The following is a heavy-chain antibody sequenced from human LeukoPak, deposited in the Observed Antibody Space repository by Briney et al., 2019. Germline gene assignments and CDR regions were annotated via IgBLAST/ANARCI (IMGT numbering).Heavy chain of an antibody. Sequence: SETLSLTCTVSGYSISSGYYWGWIRQPPGKGLEWIGEINHSGSTNYNPSLKSRVTISVDTSKNQFSLKLSSLTAADTAVYYCARAQWLRPYYYYYYYMDVWGKGTTVTISS. V-gene: IGHV4-38-2*02. CDR3: ARAQWLRPYYYYYYYMDV. D-gene: IGHD5-12*01. CDR2: INHSGST. J-gene: IGHJ6*03. CDR1: GYSISSGYY.